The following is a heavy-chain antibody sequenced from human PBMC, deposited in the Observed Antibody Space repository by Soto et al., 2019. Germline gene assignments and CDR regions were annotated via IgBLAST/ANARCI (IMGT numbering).Heavy chain of an antibody. CDR1: GFTFSSYA. Sequence: SLRLSCAASGFTFSSYAMHWVRQAPGKGLEWVAVISYDGSNKYYADSVKGRFTISRDNSKNTLYLQMNSLRAEDTAVYYCASNVPATAGAFDYWGQGTLVTV. V-gene: IGHV3-30-3*01. CDR3: ASNVPATAGAFDY. CDR2: ISYDGSNK. J-gene: IGHJ4*02. D-gene: IGHD2-2*01.